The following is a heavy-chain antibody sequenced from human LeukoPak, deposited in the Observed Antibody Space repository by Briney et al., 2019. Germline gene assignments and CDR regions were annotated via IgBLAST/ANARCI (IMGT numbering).Heavy chain of an antibody. D-gene: IGHD6-19*01. V-gene: IGHV1-18*01. CDR2: ISPYNGNT. Sequence: ASVKVSCKASGYDFTSVGITWVRQAPGQGLEWMGWISPYNGNTRYVQKLQGRVTLTTDTSTSTAYMELRSLRFDDTAVYYCARAGSGSGWYFDYWGQGTLVTVSS. CDR1: GYDFTSVG. J-gene: IGHJ4*02. CDR3: ARAGSGSGWYFDY.